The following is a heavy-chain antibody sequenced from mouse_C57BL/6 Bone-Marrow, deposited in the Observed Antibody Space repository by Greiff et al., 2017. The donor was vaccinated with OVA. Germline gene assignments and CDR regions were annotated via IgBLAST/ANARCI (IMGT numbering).Heavy chain of an antibody. CDR3: ARQLRLRVAY. J-gene: IGHJ3*01. V-gene: IGHV5-6*02. CDR1: GFTFSSYG. D-gene: IGHD3-2*02. CDR2: ISSGGSYT. Sequence: EVKLEESGGDLVKPGGSLKLSCAASGFTFSSYGMSWVRQTPDKRLEWVATISSGGSYTYYPDSVKGRFTISRDNAKNTLYLQMSSLKSEDPAMYFCARQLRLRVAYWAKGLWSLSLQ.